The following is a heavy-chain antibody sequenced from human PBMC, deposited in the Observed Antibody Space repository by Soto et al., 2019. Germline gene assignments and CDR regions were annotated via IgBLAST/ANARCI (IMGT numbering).Heavy chain of an antibody. CDR2: IFPIFGTA. Sequence: SVKVSCKASGGTFSSYAISWVRQAPGQGLEWMGGIFPIFGTADYAQKFQGRVTITADKSTSTAYMELSSLRSEDTAVYYCASLYYYYDSSGYYYAFDYWGQGTLVTVSS. CDR3: ASLYYYYDSSGYYYAFDY. D-gene: IGHD3-22*01. V-gene: IGHV1-69*06. J-gene: IGHJ4*02. CDR1: GGTFSSYA.